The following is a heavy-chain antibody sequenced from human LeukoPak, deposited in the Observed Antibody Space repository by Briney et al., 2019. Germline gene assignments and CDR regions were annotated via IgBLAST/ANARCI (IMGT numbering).Heavy chain of an antibody. CDR2: IWYDGSNK. CDR1: GFTFNRFG. V-gene: IGHV3-33*01. J-gene: IGHJ4*02. CDR3: ATSAHIEVGTAPPPDY. Sequence: PGRSLRLSCATSGFTFNRFGMHWVRQAPGKGLEWVAVIWYDGSNKDYADSVKGRFTISGDNSKNTLYLQMSGLRAEDTAVYYCATSAHIEVGTAPPPDYWGQGTLVTVTS. D-gene: IGHD2-21*02.